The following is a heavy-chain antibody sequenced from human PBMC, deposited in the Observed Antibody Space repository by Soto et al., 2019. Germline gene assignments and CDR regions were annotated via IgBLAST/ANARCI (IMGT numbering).Heavy chain of an antibody. D-gene: IGHD2-2*01. J-gene: IGHJ6*02. CDR1: RFTFSNYA. CDR3: AKPPTYCVSTSCRYYYYTMDV. Sequence: HPGGSLRLSCAASRFTFSNYAMSWVRQAPGKGLEWVSAISAGGGSTNYADSVKGRFTISRDNSKNTLYLQMNSLRAEDTAVYYCAKPPTYCVSTSCRYYYYTMDVWGQGTTVTVSS. V-gene: IGHV3-23*01. CDR2: ISAGGGST.